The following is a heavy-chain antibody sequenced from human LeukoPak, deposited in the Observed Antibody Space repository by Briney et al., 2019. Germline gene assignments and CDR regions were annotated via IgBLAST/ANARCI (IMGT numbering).Heavy chain of an antibody. J-gene: IGHJ5*02. CDR3: ASSSYSSSSS. V-gene: IGHV3-7*01. CDR1: GFTFTNYW. CDR2: INGDGSKK. Sequence: GGSLRLSCAASGFTFTNYWMIWVRQAPGKGPEWVANINGDGSKKYYVGSVEGRFTISRDNAKNSVFLQMNSLRAEDTAMYYCASSSYSSSSSWGQGTLVTVSS. D-gene: IGHD6-6*01.